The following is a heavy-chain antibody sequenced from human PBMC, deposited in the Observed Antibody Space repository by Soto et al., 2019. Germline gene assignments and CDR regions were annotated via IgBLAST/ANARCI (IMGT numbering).Heavy chain of an antibody. CDR3: ARDRIVRYYDSSGYDFDY. V-gene: IGHV1-18*01. CDR1: GYTFTSYG. D-gene: IGHD3-22*01. CDR2: ISAYNGNT. J-gene: IGHJ4*02. Sequence: ASVKVSCKASGYTFTSYGISWLRQAPGQGLEWMGWISAYNGNTNYAQKLQGRVTMTTDTPTSTAYMELRSLRSDDTAVYYCARDRIVRYYDSSGYDFDYWGQGTLVTVSS.